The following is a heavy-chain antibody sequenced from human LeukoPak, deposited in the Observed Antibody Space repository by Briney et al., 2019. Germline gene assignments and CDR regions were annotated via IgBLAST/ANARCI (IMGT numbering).Heavy chain of an antibody. CDR3: AKVAYVFWSGYSTPYYFDY. J-gene: IGHJ4*02. Sequence: HPGGSLRLSCTAPGFTFSSYAIHWIRQAPGKGLEWVAVISSDGSNKYYADSVKGRFSISRDNSKNTLYLQMNSLRTEDTAVYYCAKVAYVFWSGYSTPYYFDYWGQGTLVTVSS. V-gene: IGHV3-30-3*02. CDR1: GFTFSSYA. D-gene: IGHD3-3*01. CDR2: ISSDGSNK.